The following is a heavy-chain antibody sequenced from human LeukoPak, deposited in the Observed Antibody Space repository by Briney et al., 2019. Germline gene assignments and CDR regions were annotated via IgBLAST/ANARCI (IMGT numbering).Heavy chain of an antibody. Sequence: PSETLSLTCTVSGGSISSGGYYWSWIRQHPGKGLEWIGYIYYSGSTYYNPSLKSRVTISVDTSKNQISLRLSSVTAADTAVYYCARGQRITMTDWGQGTLVTVSS. CDR1: GGSISSGGYY. D-gene: IGHD3-22*01. J-gene: IGHJ4*02. V-gene: IGHV4-31*03. CDR3: ARGQRITMTD. CDR2: IYYSGST.